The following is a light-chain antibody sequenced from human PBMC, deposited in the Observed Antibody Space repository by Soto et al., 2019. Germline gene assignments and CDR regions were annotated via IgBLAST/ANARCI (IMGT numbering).Light chain of an antibody. CDR2: GAS. V-gene: IGKV3-15*01. J-gene: IGKJ1*01. CDR1: QSVSIN. Sequence: ETVLTQSPGTLSVSPGERASLSCRASQSVSINLAWYQQKPGQAPRLLIYGASTRATGIPARFSGSGSGTEFNLSINSLQSEDFAVYYCQEYDNWPPEGTFGQGTKVDIK. CDR3: QEYDNWPPEGT.